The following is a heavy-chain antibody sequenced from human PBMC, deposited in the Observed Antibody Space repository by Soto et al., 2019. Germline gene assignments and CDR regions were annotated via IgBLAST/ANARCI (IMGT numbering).Heavy chain of an antibody. CDR3: ARIGDSDWTLGCYCGIDV. Sequence: PGGSLSLSCATSGFTWTNYAISWVRQAPGRGLEWVSGISVSGDDTYYADSVKSRLSIARYPYNTALYMHRNSLRGEESAIYSWARIGDSDWTLGCYCGIDVWGQGTPVTVSS. V-gene: IGHV3-23*01. J-gene: IGHJ6*02. CDR1: GFTWTNYA. D-gene: IGHD3-16*01. CDR2: ISVSGDDT.